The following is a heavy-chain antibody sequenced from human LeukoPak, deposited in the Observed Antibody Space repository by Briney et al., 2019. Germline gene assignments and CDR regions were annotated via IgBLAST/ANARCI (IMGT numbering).Heavy chain of an antibody. CDR2: ISSDGWST. D-gene: IGHD1-26*01. V-gene: IGHV3-74*01. J-gene: IGHJ4*02. CDR3: ARDLWGAGDC. Sequence: PGGSLRLSCAASGFIFSSHWMHWVRQAPGKGLVWVSRISSDGWSTSYADSVKGRFTASRDNAENTLYLQMNSLRAEDTAVYYCARDLWGAGDCWGQGTLVTVSS. CDR1: GFIFSSHW.